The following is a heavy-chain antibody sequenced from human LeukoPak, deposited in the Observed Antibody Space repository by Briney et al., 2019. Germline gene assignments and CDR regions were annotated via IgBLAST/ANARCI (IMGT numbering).Heavy chain of an antibody. J-gene: IGHJ4*02. CDR1: GGSFSGYY. D-gene: IGHD1-14*01. Sequence: SETLSLTCAVYGGSFSGYYWSWIRQPPGKGLEWIGEINHSGSTNYNPSLKSRVTISVDTSKNQFSLKLSSVTAADTAVYYCAGGRNLLSHWGQGTLVTVSS. CDR3: AGGRNLLSH. CDR2: INHSGST. V-gene: IGHV4-34*01.